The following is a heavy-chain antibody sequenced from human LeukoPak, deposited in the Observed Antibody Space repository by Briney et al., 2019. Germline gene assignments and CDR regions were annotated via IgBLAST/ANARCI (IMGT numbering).Heavy chain of an antibody. CDR2: IWYDGSNK. Sequence: GGSLRLSCAASGFTFSSYGLHWVRQAPGKGLEWVAVIWYDGSNKYYADSVKGRFTISRDNSKNTLYLQMNSLRAEDTAVYYCARDYLDWYFDLWGRGTLVTVSS. CDR1: GFTFSSYG. CDR3: ARDYLDWYFDL. V-gene: IGHV3-33*01. J-gene: IGHJ2*01.